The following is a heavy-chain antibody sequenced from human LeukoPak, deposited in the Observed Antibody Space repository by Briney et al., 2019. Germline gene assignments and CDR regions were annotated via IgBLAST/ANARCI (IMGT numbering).Heavy chain of an antibody. V-gene: IGHV4-59*01. D-gene: IGHD3-3*01. CDR1: GGSINYYY. CDR2: IYSSGTT. CDR3: ARLRPNYDFWSGYPFGGHFDY. J-gene: IGHJ4*02. Sequence: PSETLSLTCTVSGGSINYYYWSWLRQPPGKGLEWIGYIYSSGTTRYNPSLMSRVTISVDASKNQFSLNLRYVTAADTAVYYCARLRPNYDFWSGYPFGGHFDYWGQGTLVTVSS.